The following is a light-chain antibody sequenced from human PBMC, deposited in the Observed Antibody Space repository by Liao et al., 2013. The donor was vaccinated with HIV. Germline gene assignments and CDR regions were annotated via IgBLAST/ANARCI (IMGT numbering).Light chain of an antibody. CDR1: ALPKQQ. CDR3: QSADSSGTYV. Sequence: SYELTQPPSMSVSPGQTARITCSGDALPKQQVYWYQQKPGQAPVLMIFKGTERPSGVPERFSGSSSGTTVTLTISGVQAEDEADYYCQSADSSGTYVFGTGTKVTVL. CDR2: KGT. J-gene: IGLJ1*01. V-gene: IGLV3-25*03.